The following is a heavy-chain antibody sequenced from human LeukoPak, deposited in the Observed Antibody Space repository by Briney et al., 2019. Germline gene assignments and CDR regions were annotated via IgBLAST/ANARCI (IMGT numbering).Heavy chain of an antibody. J-gene: IGHJ4*02. CDR2: ISGSGGST. D-gene: IGHD5-24*01. CDR3: AKLKSYNWIDY. V-gene: IGHV3-23*01. CDR1: GFAFSKYW. Sequence: GGSLRLSCAASGFAFSKYWMTWVRQAPGKGLEWVSAISGSGGSTYYADSVKGRFTISRDNSKNTLYLQMNSLRAEDTAVYYCAKLKSYNWIDYWGQGTLATVSS.